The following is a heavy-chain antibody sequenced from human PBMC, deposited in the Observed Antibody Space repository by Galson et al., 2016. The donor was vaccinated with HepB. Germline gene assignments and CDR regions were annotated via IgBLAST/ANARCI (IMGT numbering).Heavy chain of an antibody. D-gene: IGHD2-15*01. CDR2: FDPEDGER. J-gene: IGHJ4*02. CDR1: GYSLTELS. CDR3: AAGSCYSCFDY. Sequence: SVKFSCKVSGYSLTELSMHWVRQAPGKGLEWMGGFDPEDGERMYAQNFQGRVTMTEDTSKGTAYMELSSLRSEDTAVYYCAAGSCYSCFDYWGQGALVTVS. V-gene: IGHV1-24*01.